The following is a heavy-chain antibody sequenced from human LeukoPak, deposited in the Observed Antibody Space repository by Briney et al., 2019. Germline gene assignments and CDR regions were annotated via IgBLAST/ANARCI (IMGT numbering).Heavy chain of an antibody. CDR2: ISDAGGSK. Sequence: GGSLRLSRAASGFTFSTFAMSWVRQAPGKGLEWVSTISDAGGSKYYADSVKGRFTISRDNSKSTLHLHMNSLRADDTALYYCARDGAARGYCSGGSCGPNWFDPWGQGTLVIVSS. J-gene: IGHJ5*02. V-gene: IGHV3-23*01. D-gene: IGHD2-15*01. CDR3: ARDGAARGYCSGGSCGPNWFDP. CDR1: GFTFSTFA.